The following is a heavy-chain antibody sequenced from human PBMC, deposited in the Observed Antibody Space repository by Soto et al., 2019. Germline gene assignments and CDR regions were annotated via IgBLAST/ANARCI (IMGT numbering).Heavy chain of an antibody. CDR1: GGSFSSFA. D-gene: IGHD3-9*01. Sequence: ASVKVSCKASGGSFSSFAFSWVRQAAGQGLEWMGWVDPNRGHSDSVQNFRGRVTMTTNISASTAYLELRGLRSDDTGVYYCARAAYRSLWFLSHWGQGTLVTVSS. CDR3: ARAAYRSLWFLSH. J-gene: IGHJ4*02. V-gene: IGHV1-8*02. CDR2: VDPNRGHS.